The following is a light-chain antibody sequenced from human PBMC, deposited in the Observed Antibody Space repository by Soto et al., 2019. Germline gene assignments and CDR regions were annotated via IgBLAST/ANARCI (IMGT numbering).Light chain of an antibody. V-gene: IGKV3-15*01. CDR1: QSVSRK. J-gene: IGKJ2*01. CDR2: GVS. CDR3: PQYNKWPHP. Sequence: EIVMTQSPATLSVSPGERATLSCRASQSVSRKLACFQQKPGQAPSLLIYGVSTRATGVPVRFSGSGSGTELTLTINSLQSEDFAVYYCPQYNKWPHPFGPGTKVDI.